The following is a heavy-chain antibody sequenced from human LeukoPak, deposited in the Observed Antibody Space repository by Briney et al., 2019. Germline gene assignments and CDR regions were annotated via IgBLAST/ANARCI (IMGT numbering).Heavy chain of an antibody. CDR2: TYYRSKWYN. CDR1: GDSVSSNSAA. Sequence: SQTLSLTCAISGDSVSSNSAAWNWIRQSPSRGLEWLGRTYYRSKWYNDYAVSVKSRITINPDTSKDQFSLQLSSVTAADTAAYYCASIPEGDMTTVTPFDYWGQGTLVTVSS. V-gene: IGHV6-1*01. D-gene: IGHD4-17*01. J-gene: IGHJ4*02. CDR3: ASIPEGDMTTVTPFDY.